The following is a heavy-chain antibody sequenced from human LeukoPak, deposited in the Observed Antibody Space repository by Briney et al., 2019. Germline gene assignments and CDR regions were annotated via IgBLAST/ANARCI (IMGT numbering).Heavy chain of an antibody. CDR1: GFTFSSYG. CDR2: IWYDGSNK. D-gene: IGHD6-19*01. CDR3: AKDSGSSGWEDFDY. V-gene: IGHV3-33*06. Sequence: GESLKISCAASGFTFSSYGMHWVRQAPGKWLEWVAVIWYDGSNKYYADSVKGRFTISRDNSKNTLYLQMNSLRAEDTAVYYCAKDSGSSGWEDFDYWGQGTLVTVSS. J-gene: IGHJ4*02.